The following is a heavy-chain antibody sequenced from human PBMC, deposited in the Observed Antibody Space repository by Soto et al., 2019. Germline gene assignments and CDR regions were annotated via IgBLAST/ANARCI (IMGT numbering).Heavy chain of an antibody. V-gene: IGHV3-21*01. D-gene: IGHD3-16*01. CDR2: ISSSSSYI. Sequence: GGSLRLSCAASGFTFSSYSMNWVHQAPGKGLEWVSSISSSSSYIYYADSVKGRFTISRDNAKNSLYLQMNSLRAEDTAVYYCARDHHDYVEWEDYGMDVWGQGTTVTVSS. CDR3: ARDHHDYVEWEDYGMDV. CDR1: GFTFSSYS. J-gene: IGHJ6*02.